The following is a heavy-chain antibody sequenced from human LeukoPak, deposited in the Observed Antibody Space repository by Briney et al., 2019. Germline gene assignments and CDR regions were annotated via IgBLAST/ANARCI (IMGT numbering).Heavy chain of an antibody. J-gene: IGHJ4*02. D-gene: IGHD3-10*01. CDR1: GFTFSNAW. CDR3: TTVPGGTMVRGVIIEPDY. V-gene: IGHV3-15*01. CDR2: IKSKTDGGTT. Sequence: KPGGSLRLSCAASGFTFSNAWMSWVRQAPGKGLEWVGRIKSKTDGGTTDYAAPVKGRLTISRDDSKNTLYLQMNSLKTEDTAVYYCTTVPGGTMVRGVIIEPDYWGQGTLVTVSS.